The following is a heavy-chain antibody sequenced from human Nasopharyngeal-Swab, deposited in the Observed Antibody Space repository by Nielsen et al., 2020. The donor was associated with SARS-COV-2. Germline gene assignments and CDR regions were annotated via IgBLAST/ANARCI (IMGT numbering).Heavy chain of an antibody. CDR2: ISAYNGNT. CDR1: GYTFTIYG. Sequence: ASVKVSCKASGYTFTIYGISWVRQAPGQGLEWMGWISAYNGNTNYAQKLQGRVTMTTDTSTSTAYMELRSLRSDDTAVYYCARDVYDPQYYYYGMDVWGQGTTVTVSS. V-gene: IGHV1-18*01. J-gene: IGHJ6*02. CDR3: ARDVYDPQYYYYGMDV. D-gene: IGHD5/OR15-5a*01.